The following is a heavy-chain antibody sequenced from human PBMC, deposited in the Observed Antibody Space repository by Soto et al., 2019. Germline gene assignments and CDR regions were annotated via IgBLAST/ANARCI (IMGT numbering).Heavy chain of an antibody. J-gene: IGHJ4*02. CDR2: MNPNSGNT. CDR1: GYTFTSYD. CDR3: ARGLYYDFWSGYYTPGFDY. D-gene: IGHD3-3*01. V-gene: IGHV1-8*01. Sequence: QVQLVQSGAEVKKPGASVKVSCKASGYTFTSYDINWVRQATGQGLEWMGWMNPNSGNTGYAQKFQGRVTMTRNTSISTAYMELSSLRSEDTAVYYCARGLYYDFWSGYYTPGFDYWGQGTLVTVSS.